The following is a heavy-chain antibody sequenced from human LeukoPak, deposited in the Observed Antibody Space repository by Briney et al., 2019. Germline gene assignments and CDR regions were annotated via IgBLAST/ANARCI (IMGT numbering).Heavy chain of an antibody. D-gene: IGHD6-19*01. CDR2: INTNTGNP. V-gene: IGHV7-4-1*02. Sequence: ASVKVSCKASGYTFTSYAMNWVRRAPGQGLEWMGWINTNTGNPTYAQGFTGRFVFSLDTSVSTAYLQISSLKAEDTAVYYCARALAVGGSYYYYMDVWGKGTTVTVSS. CDR3: ARALAVGGSYYYYMDV. CDR1: GYTFTSYA. J-gene: IGHJ6*03.